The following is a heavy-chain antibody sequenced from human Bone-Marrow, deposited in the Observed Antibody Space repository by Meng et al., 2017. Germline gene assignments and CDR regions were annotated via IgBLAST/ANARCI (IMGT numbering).Heavy chain of an antibody. Sequence: SLKISCAASGFTFDDYAMHWVRQAPGKGLEWVSGISWNSGSIGYADSVKGRFTISRDNAKNSLYLQMNSLRAEDTALYYCTKSTGYSYVVRLDYWGQGTLVTVSS. D-gene: IGHD5-18*01. CDR3: TKSTGYSYVVRLDY. CDR1: GFTFDDYA. CDR2: ISWNSGSI. V-gene: IGHV3-9*01. J-gene: IGHJ4*02.